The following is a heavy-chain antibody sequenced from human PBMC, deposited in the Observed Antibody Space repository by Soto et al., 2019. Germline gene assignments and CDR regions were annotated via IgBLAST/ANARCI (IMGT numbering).Heavy chain of an antibody. CDR3: ARDSSIAARPDYYYYGMDV. CDR1: GGSISSSSYY. Sequence: QLQLQESGPGLVKPSETLSLSCTVSGGSISSSSYYWSWIRQPPGKGLEWIGYIYYSGSTNYNPSLKSRVTISVDTSKNQFSLKLSSVTAADTAVYYCARDSSIAARPDYYYYGMDVWGQGTTVTVSS. J-gene: IGHJ6*02. V-gene: IGHV4-61*01. D-gene: IGHD6-6*01. CDR2: IYYSGST.